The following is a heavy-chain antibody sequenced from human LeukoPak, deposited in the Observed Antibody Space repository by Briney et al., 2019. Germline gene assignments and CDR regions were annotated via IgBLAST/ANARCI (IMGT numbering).Heavy chain of an antibody. D-gene: IGHD6-19*01. CDR3: AKALTSGWYLDAFDI. Sequence: GGSLRLSCAASGFTFSSCGMHWVRQAPGKGLEWVAVISYDGSNKYYADSVKGRFTISRDNSKNTLFLEMNSLRAEDTAVYYCAKALTSGWYLDAFDIWGQGTMVTVSS. CDR2: ISYDGSNK. CDR1: GFTFSSCG. J-gene: IGHJ3*02. V-gene: IGHV3-30*18.